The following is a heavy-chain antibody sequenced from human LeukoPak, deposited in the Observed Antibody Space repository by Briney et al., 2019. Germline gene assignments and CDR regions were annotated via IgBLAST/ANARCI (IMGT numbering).Heavy chain of an antibody. J-gene: IGHJ4*02. CDR3: AKHEGSYFDKSGYTFEY. CDR1: AGSVNSSPYY. Sequence: SDTLSLTCTVSAGSVNSSPYYWGWVRQPPGKGLEWIGSTHYSGNTYYNPSLKSRVTISVDTSRNQFSLKLSSVSAADRGIYYCAKHEGSYFDKSGYTFEYWGQGTLVTVSS. CDR2: THYSGNT. V-gene: IGHV4-39*01. D-gene: IGHD3-22*01.